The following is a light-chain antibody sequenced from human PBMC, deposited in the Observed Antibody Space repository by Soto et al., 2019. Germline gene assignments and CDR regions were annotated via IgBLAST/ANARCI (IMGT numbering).Light chain of an antibody. V-gene: IGLV2-14*01. Sequence: QSALTQPASVSGSPGQSITISCTGTSSVVGDHNYVSWYQQHPGKAPKLMICDVSNRPSGVSDRFSGSKSGNTASLTISGLQAEDEADYYCTSYTNDNYVFGTGTKVTVL. J-gene: IGLJ1*01. CDR1: SSVVGDHNY. CDR2: DVS. CDR3: TSYTNDNYV.